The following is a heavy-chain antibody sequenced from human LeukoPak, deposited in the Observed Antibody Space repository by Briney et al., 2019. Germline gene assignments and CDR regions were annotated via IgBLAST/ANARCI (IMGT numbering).Heavy chain of an antibody. CDR3: ARGLRGYDILTGYSGYNWFDP. J-gene: IGHJ5*02. CDR2: INHSGST. D-gene: IGHD3-9*01. Sequence: PSETLSLTCAVYGGSFSGYYWSWIRQPPGKGLEWIGEINHSGSTNYNPSLKSRVTISVDTSKNQFSLKLSSVTAADTAVYYCARGLRGYDILTGYSGYNWFDPWGQGTLVTVSS. CDR1: GGSFSGYY. V-gene: IGHV4-34*01.